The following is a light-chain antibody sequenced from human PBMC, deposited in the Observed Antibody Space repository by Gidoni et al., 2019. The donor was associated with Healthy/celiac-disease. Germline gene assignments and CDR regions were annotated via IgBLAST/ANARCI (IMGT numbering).Light chain of an antibody. CDR2: GKN. CDR1: SLRSSY. J-gene: IGLJ1*01. CDR3: NSRDSSGNLYV. V-gene: IGLV3-19*01. Sequence: SSELTQDPAVSVALGQTVRTTCQGDSLRSSYASWFQQKPGQAPVLVIYGKNNRPSGIPDRFSGSSSGNTASLTITGAQAEDEADYYCNSRDSSGNLYVFGTGTKVTVL.